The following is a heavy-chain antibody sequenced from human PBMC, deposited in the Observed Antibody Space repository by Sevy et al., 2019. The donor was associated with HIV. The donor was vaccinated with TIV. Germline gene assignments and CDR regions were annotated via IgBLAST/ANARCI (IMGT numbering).Heavy chain of an antibody. D-gene: IGHD3-3*01. Sequence: ASVKVSCKASGYTFTGYYMHWVRQAPGQGLEWMGRINPNSGGTNYAQKFQGRVTMTRDTSISTAYMELSRLRSDDTAVYYCAREGRITIFGMAGPLHYWGQGTLVTVSS. J-gene: IGHJ4*02. V-gene: IGHV1-2*06. CDR1: GYTFTGYY. CDR2: INPNSGGT. CDR3: AREGRITIFGMAGPLHY.